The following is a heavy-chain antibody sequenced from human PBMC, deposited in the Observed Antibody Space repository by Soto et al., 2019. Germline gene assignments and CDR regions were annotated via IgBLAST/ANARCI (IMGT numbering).Heavy chain of an antibody. Sequence: VQLVQSGAEVKKPGSSVKVSCKASGGTFSSYAISWVRQAPGQGLEWMGGIIPIFGTANYAQKFQGRVTITADKSTSTDYMELSSLRSEETAVYYCASPSREWLPPARDYYYGMDVWGQGTTVTVSS. CDR2: IIPIFGTA. D-gene: IGHD3-3*01. CDR1: GGTFSSYA. V-gene: IGHV1-69*06. J-gene: IGHJ6*02. CDR3: ASPSREWLPPARDYYYGMDV.